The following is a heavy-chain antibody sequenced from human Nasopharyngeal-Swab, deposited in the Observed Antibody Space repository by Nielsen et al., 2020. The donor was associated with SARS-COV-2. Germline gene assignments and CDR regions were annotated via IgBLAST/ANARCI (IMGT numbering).Heavy chain of an antibody. CDR1: GFTFSTYG. D-gene: IGHD3-16*01. CDR2: INDYENRL. CDR3: VKDLRGKYAFDI. Sequence: GGSLRLSCAASGFTFSTYGMHRVRQAPGKGLEYVSTINDYENRLYYADSVKGRFAISRDNSKNTLYLQMSSLRAEDTAVYWCVKDLRGKYAFDIWGQGTMVTVSS. J-gene: IGHJ3*02. V-gene: IGHV3-64D*06.